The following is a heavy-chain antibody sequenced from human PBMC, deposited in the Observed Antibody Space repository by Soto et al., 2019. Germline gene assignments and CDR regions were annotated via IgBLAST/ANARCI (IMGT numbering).Heavy chain of an antibody. Sequence: QITLKESGPSLVKPTQTLTLTCTVSGFSLTTTGVGVVWIRQPPGKALEWLALIYWDDEKHYSPSLRSRLTVTKDTITNQVVLTLTNVDPADTGTYSCAHVGGLEQWLYRLDHWGQGTLVTVSS. D-gene: IGHD6-19*01. CDR3: AHVGGLEQWLYRLDH. CDR2: IYWDDEK. CDR1: GFSLTTTGVG. V-gene: IGHV2-5*02. J-gene: IGHJ4*02.